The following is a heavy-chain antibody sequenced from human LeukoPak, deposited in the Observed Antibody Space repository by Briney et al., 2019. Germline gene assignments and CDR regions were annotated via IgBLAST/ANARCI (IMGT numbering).Heavy chain of an antibody. D-gene: IGHD2/OR15-2a*01. CDR3: TRGHYLGFDP. V-gene: IGHV3-13*01. J-gene: IGHJ5*02. Sequence: PGGSLRLSCEASGLTFRTNDFHWVRQATGKGLEWVSGVGTVGDIYYVDSVKGRFTLSREDAKNSLFLQMNSLRVEDTAVYYRTRGHYLGFDPWGQGVLVTVSA. CDR1: GLTFRTND. CDR2: VGTVGDI.